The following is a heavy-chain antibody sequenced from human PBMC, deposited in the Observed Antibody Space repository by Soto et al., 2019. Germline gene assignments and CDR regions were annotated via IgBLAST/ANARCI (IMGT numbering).Heavy chain of an antibody. V-gene: IGHV3-30-3*01. CDR1: GFTFSNYA. Sequence: GGSLRLSCAGSGFTFSNYAMNWVRRAPGKGLEWVALILSDGGNKYYADSVKGGFTISRDNSKNTLYLQMNSLRPEDTAVYYCARDNGYSHGHGMDVWGQGTTVTVSS. CDR2: ILSDGGNK. CDR3: ARDNGYSHGHGMDV. J-gene: IGHJ6*02. D-gene: IGHD5-18*01.